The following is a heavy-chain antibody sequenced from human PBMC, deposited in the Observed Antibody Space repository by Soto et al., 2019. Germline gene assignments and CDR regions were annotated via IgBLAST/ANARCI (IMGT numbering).Heavy chain of an antibody. CDR2: IKRRSDGGTT. J-gene: IGHJ6*03. CDR3: TTGRVPDAEYFYYLDV. V-gene: IGHV3-15*01. D-gene: IGHD6-6*01. CDR1: GFTFTNAW. Sequence: EVQLVESGGGLVKPGGSLRLSCAASGFTFTNAWMSWVRHAPGKGLEWVGRIKRRSDGGTTDYAAPVKGRFTISRDDSKDTLYLQMTSLKTEDTAVYYCTTGRVPDAEYFYYLDVWGKGTTVTVSS.